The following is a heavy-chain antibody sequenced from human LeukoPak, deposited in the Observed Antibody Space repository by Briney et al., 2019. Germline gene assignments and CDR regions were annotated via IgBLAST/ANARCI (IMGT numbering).Heavy chain of an antibody. Sequence: GGSLRLSCAASGFTFSSYSMNWVRQAPGKGLEWVSSISSSSSYIYYADSVKGRFTISRDNAKNSLYLQMNSLRAEDTAVYYCARVSGDSSGYYYYFDYWGQGTLVTVSS. J-gene: IGHJ4*02. CDR2: ISSSSSYI. D-gene: IGHD3-22*01. CDR3: ARVSGDSSGYYYYFDY. CDR1: GFTFSSYS. V-gene: IGHV3-21*01.